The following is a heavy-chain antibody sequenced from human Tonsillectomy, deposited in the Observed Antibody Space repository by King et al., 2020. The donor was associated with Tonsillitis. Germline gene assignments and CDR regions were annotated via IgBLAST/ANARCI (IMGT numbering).Heavy chain of an antibody. CDR1: GFTFSSYG. J-gene: IGHJ6*02. V-gene: IGHV3-30*02. CDR3: AKKIQWLDYYYGMDV. Sequence: VQLVESGGGVVQPGGSLRLSCAASGFTFSSYGMHWVRQAPGKGLEWVTFIRYDGSNKYYVESVKGRFTISRDNSKNTLYLQMNSLRAEDTAVYYCAKKIQWLDYYYGMDVWGQGTTVTVPS. CDR2: IRYDGSNK. D-gene: IGHD6-19*01.